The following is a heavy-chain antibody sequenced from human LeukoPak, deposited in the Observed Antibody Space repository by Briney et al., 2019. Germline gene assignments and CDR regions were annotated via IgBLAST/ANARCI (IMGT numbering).Heavy chain of an antibody. CDR2: IIPIFGTA. D-gene: IGHD6-13*01. Sequence: SVKVSCKASGGTFSSYTISWVRQAPGQGLEWMGGIIPIFGTANYAQKFQGRVTITADESTSTAYMELSSLRSEDTAVYYCARFSIAAARFDYWGQGTLVTVSS. CDR1: GGTFSSYT. CDR3: ARFSIAAARFDY. J-gene: IGHJ4*02. V-gene: IGHV1-69*13.